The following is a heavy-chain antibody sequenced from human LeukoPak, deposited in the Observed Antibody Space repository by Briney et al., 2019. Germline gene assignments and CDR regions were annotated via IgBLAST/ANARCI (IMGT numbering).Heavy chain of an antibody. V-gene: IGHV3-30*02. D-gene: IGHD2-15*01. CDR2: IRYDASNK. CDR3: ASGYCSGGSCFYTPYYFDY. CDR1: GFTFSSYG. J-gene: IGHJ4*02. Sequence: GGSLRLSCAASGFTFSSYGMHWVRQAPGKGLEWVAFIRYDASNKYYGVADSVKGRFTISRDNFNNTLYLQMNSLRAEDTAVYYCASGYCSGGSCFYTPYYFDYWGQGTLVTASS.